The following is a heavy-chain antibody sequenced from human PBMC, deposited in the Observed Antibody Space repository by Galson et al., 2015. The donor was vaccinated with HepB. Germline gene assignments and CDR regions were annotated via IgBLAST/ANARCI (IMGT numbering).Heavy chain of an antibody. CDR3: ARGKTLARWLQFYHPGHDGFEV. CDR1: GGTFSRYA. V-gene: IGHV1-69*13. D-gene: IGHD5-24*01. CDR2: IIPIYGTA. J-gene: IGHJ3*01. Sequence: SVKVSCKASGGTFSRYAISWVRQAPGKGLEWMGGIIPIYGTANYAQGFQGRVTITADESTNTAYMELSSLRSDDTAVYYCARGKTLARWLQFYHPGHDGFEVWGQGTMVSVSS.